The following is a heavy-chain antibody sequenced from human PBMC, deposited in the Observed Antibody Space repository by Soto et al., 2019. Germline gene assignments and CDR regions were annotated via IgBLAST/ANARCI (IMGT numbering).Heavy chain of an antibody. CDR3: ARDGRSLEAYYSYMDF. CDR2: ISAYNGNT. Sequence: ASVKVSXKASGYTFTSYGISWVRQANGQGLEWMGWISAYNGNTNYAQKLQGRVTMTTDTSTSTAYMELRSLRSDDTAVYYCARDGRSLEAYYSYMDFWGKGTTVPVSS. V-gene: IGHV1-18*01. D-gene: IGHD1-1*01. CDR1: GYTFTSYG. J-gene: IGHJ6*03.